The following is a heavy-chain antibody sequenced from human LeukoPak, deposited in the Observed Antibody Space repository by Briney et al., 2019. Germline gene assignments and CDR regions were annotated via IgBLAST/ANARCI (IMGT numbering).Heavy chain of an antibody. D-gene: IGHD6-13*01. CDR2: ISGSGGST. V-gene: IGHV3-23*01. CDR3: AKQIAAAGSFDY. Sequence: GGSLRLSCAASGFTFSSYAMSWVRQAPGKGLEWVSAISGSGGSTYYADSVKGRFTISRDNSKNTLYLRMNSLRAEDTAVYYCAKQIAAAGSFDYWGQGTLVTVSS. J-gene: IGHJ4*02. CDR1: GFTFSSYA.